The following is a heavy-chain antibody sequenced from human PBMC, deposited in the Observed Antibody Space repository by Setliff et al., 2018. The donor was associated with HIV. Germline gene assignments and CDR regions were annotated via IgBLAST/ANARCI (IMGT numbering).Heavy chain of an antibody. CDR2: IYYSGST. CDR1: GGSISSGGYY. V-gene: IGHV4-31*03. Sequence: SETLSLTCTVSGGSISSGGYYWSWIRQHPGKGLEWIGYIYYSGSTYYNPSLKSRVTISVDTSKNQFSLKLSSVTAADTAVYYCARDAMVVAARSYYMDVWGKGTTVPSP. CDR3: ARDAMVVAARSYYMDV. D-gene: IGHD2-15*01. J-gene: IGHJ6*03.